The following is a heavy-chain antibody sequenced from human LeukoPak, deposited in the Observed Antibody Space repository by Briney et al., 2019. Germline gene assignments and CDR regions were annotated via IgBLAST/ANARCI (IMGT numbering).Heavy chain of an antibody. Sequence: SVKVSCKASGFTFTSSAVQWVRQARGQRLEWIGWIVVGSGNTNYAQKFQVRVTITRDMSTSTAYMELSSLRSEDTAVYYCAACSTSCLTYYYYYGMDVWGKGTTVTVSS. J-gene: IGHJ6*04. CDR3: AACSTSCLTYYYYYGMDV. V-gene: IGHV1-58*01. D-gene: IGHD2-2*01. CDR1: GFTFTSSA. CDR2: IVVGSGNT.